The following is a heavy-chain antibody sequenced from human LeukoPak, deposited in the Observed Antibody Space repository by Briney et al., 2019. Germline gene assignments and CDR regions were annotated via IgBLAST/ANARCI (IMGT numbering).Heavy chain of an antibody. V-gene: IGHV3-23*01. J-gene: IGHJ4*02. CDR2: TSDRGDYT. D-gene: IGHD1-26*01. CDR1: GFTVSSSY. CDR3: AKKAQYNGNYPLDY. Sequence: GGSLRLSCAASGFTVSSSYMSWVRQAPGKGLEWVSGTSDRGDYTYYADSVKGRFTISRDNSKNTLYLQMNSLRAEDTALYFCAKKAQYNGNYPLDYWGQGTLVTVSS.